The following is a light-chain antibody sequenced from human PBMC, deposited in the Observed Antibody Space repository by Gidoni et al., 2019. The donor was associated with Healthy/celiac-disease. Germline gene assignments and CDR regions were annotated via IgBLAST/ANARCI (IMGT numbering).Light chain of an antibody. Sequence: EIALTQSPGTLSLSPGERATLSCRASQSVSSSYLAWYQQTPGQAPRLLIYGASSRATGIPDRFSGSGSGTDFTLTISSLEPDDFAVYYCQQYGSSPKTFGQGTKVEI. CDR3: QQYGSSPKT. V-gene: IGKV3-20*01. CDR2: GAS. J-gene: IGKJ1*01. CDR1: QSVSSSY.